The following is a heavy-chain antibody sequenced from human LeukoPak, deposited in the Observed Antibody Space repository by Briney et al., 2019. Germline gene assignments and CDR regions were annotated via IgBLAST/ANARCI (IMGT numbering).Heavy chain of an antibody. D-gene: IGHD3-22*01. CDR1: GFTFRSYA. J-gene: IGHJ4*02. CDR3: EGTYYYDSSDDY. V-gene: IGHV3-23*01. Sequence: GGSLRLSCAASGFTFRSYAMSWVRQAPGKGLEWVLAISGSGTSTYYADSVKGRFTISRDNSKNTLYLQMNSLRAEDTAVYYCEGTYYYDSSDDYWGQGTLVTVPS. CDR2: ISGSGTST.